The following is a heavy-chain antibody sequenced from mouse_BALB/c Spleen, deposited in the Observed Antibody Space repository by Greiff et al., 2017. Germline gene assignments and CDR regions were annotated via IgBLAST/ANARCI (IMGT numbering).Heavy chain of an antibody. J-gene: IGHJ3*01. Sequence: QVQLQQPGAELVRPGASVKLSCKASGYTFTSYWINWVKQKPGQGLEWIGNIYPSDSYTNYNQKFKDKATLTVDKSSSTAYMQLSSPTSEDSAVYYCTRAVYYGSSPFADWGQGTLVTVSA. CDR1: GYTFTSYW. V-gene: IGHV1-69*02. D-gene: IGHD1-1*01. CDR2: IYPSDSYT. CDR3: TRAVYYGSSPFAD.